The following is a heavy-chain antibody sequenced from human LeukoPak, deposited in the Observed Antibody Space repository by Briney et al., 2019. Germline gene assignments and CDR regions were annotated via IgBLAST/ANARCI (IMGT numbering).Heavy chain of an antibody. CDR2: IYYSGNT. CDR1: GGSISSSSYY. J-gene: IGHJ5*02. Sequence: SETLSLTCTVSGGSISSSSYYWGWIRQPPGKGLEWIGSIYYSGNTYYNPSLKSRVTISVDTSKNQFSLKLSSVTATDTAVYYCARQHPYGGNSFDPWGQGTLVIVSS. CDR3: ARQHPYGGNSFDP. V-gene: IGHV4-39*01. D-gene: IGHD4-23*01.